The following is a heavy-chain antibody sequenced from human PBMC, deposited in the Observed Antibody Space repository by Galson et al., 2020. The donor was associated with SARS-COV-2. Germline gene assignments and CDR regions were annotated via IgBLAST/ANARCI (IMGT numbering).Heavy chain of an antibody. CDR1: GYSFTNYW. D-gene: IGHD3-22*01. Sequence: GGSLRLSCKGSGYSFTNYWIGWVRQMPGKGLEWMGIIYPGDSDTRYTPSFQGQVTISADKSITTAYLQLSSLKASDTAMYYCARRMVGAALMIDLDYWGQGTLVTVSS. V-gene: IGHV5-51*01. J-gene: IGHJ4*02. CDR2: IYPGDSDT. CDR3: ARRMVGAALMIDLDY.